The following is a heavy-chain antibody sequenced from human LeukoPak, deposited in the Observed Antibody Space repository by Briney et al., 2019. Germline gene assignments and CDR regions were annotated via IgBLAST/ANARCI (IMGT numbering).Heavy chain of an antibody. CDR3: ARRSSGWPRWFDP. J-gene: IGHJ5*02. CDR2: INHSGST. D-gene: IGHD6-19*01. V-gene: IGHV4-34*01. CDR1: GGSFSGYY. Sequence: PSETLSLTCAVYGGSFSGYYWSWIRQPPGKGLEWIGEINHSGSTNYNPSLKSRVTISVDTSKNQFSLKLSSVTAAGTAVYYCARRSSGWPRWFDPWGQGTLVTVSS.